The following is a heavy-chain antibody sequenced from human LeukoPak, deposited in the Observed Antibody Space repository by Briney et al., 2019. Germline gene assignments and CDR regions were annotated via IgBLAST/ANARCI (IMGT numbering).Heavy chain of an antibody. V-gene: IGHV1-18*04. CDR3: ARDLVGITGTKAFDY. CDR2: ISAYNGNT. J-gene: IGHJ4*02. CDR1: GYTFTGYY. Sequence: GASVKVSCKASGYTFTGYYMHWVRQAPGQGLEWMGWISAYNGNTNYAQKLQGRVTMTTDTSTSTAYMELGSLRSDDTAVYYCARDLVGITGTKAFDYWGQGTLVTVSS. D-gene: IGHD1-7*01.